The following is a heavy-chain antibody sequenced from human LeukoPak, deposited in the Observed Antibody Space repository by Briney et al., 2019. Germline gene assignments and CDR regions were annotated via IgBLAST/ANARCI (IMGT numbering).Heavy chain of an antibody. J-gene: IGHJ4*02. V-gene: IGHV4-30-2*01. CDR1: GGSISSGGYS. Sequence: SQTLSLTCAVSGGSISSGGYSWSWIRQPPGKGLEWIGYIYHSGSTYYNPSLKSRVTISVDRSKNQFSLKLSSVTAADTAVYYCARYYLAAAGFDYWGQGTLVTVSS. CDR3: ARYYLAAAGFDY. CDR2: IYHSGST. D-gene: IGHD6-13*01.